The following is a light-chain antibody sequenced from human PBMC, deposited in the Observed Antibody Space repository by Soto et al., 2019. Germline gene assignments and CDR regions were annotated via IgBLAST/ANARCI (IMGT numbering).Light chain of an antibody. Sequence: QPALTQPASVSGSPGQSITISCTGTSSDVGTYNLVSWYQQHPGKAPKLMIYEDTKRPSGVSNRFSGSKSGNTASLTISGLQAEDEADFYCCSYAGYSTGVFGTGTKLTVL. CDR1: SSDVGTYNL. CDR3: CSYAGYSTGV. CDR2: EDT. V-gene: IGLV2-23*01. J-gene: IGLJ1*01.